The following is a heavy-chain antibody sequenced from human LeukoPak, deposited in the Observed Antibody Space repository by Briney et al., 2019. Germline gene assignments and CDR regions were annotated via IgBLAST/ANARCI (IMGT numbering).Heavy chain of an antibody. D-gene: IGHD3-9*01. Sequence: ASVKVSCKASGYTFTSYDINWVRQATGQGLEWMGWMNPNSGNTGYAQKFQGRVTMARNTSISTAYMELSSLRSEDTAVYYCARVAYYDISPSPYYYYYYMDVWGKGTTVTVSS. CDR3: ARVAYYDISPSPYYYYYYMDV. CDR2: MNPNSGNT. CDR1: GYTFTSYD. J-gene: IGHJ6*03. V-gene: IGHV1-8*01.